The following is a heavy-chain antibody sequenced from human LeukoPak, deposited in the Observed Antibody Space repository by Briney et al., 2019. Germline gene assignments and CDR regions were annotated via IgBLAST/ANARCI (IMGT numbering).Heavy chain of an antibody. CDR1: GFTFSSYS. Sequence: QTGGSLRLSCAASGFTFSSYSMNWVRQAPGKGLEWVSYISSSSSTIYYADSVKGRFTISRDNAKNSLYLQMNSLRAEDTAVYYCARDGPGIVGATRPYYFDYWGQGTLVTVSS. CDR2: ISSSSSTI. J-gene: IGHJ4*02. CDR3: ARDGPGIVGATRPYYFDY. V-gene: IGHV3-48*04. D-gene: IGHD1-26*01.